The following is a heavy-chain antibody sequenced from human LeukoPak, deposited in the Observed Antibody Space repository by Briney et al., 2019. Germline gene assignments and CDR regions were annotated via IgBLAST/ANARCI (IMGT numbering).Heavy chain of an antibody. J-gene: IGHJ3*02. CDR2: IYTSGST. D-gene: IGHD3-3*01. CDR3: ARAPTRITIFGVVNLNAFDI. V-gene: IGHV4-61*02. Sequence: SQTLSLTCTVSGGSISSGSYYWSWIRQPAGKGLEWIGRIYTSGSTNYNPSLKSRVTISVDTSKNQFSLKLSSVTAADTAVYYCARAPTRITIFGVVNLNAFDIWGQGTMVPVSS. CDR1: GGSISSGSYY.